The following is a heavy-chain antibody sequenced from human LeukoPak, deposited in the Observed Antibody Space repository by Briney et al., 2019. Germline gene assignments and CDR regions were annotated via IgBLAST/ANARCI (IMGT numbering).Heavy chain of an antibody. Sequence: PSETLSLTCTVSGGSISSNYWSWIRQPAGKGLECIGRIYSSGSPNYNPSLKSRVTMSLDTSKNQFSLKLTSVTAADTAVYYCARAPGSYQGFDIWGQGTMVTVSS. V-gene: IGHV4-4*07. D-gene: IGHD1-26*01. CDR3: ARAPGSYQGFDI. J-gene: IGHJ3*02. CDR1: GGSISSNY. CDR2: IYSSGSP.